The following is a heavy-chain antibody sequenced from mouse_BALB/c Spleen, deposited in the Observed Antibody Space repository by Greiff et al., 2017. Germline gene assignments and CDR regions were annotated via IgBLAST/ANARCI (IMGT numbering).Heavy chain of an antibody. CDR2: ILPGSGST. CDR3: ARRWLLRGAMDY. CDR1: GYTFSSYW. V-gene: IGHV1-9*01. J-gene: IGHJ4*01. D-gene: IGHD2-3*01. Sequence: VQLQQSGAELMKPGASVKISCKATGYTFSSYWIEWVKQRPGHGLEWIGEILPGSGSTNYNEKFKGKATFTADTSSNTAYMQLSSLTSEDSAVYYCARRWLLRGAMDYGGQGTSVTVSS.